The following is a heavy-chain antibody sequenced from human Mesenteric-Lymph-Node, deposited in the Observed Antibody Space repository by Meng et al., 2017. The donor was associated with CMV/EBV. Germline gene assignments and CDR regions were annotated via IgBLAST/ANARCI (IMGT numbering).Heavy chain of an antibody. J-gene: IGHJ6*02. CDR3: ARGGLSSYYYYGMDV. V-gene: IGHV3-20*04. CDR2: INWNGGST. CDR1: GFTFDDYG. D-gene: IGHD3-16*02. Sequence: GGSLRLSCAASGFTFDDYGMSWVRQAPGKGLEWVSGINWNGGSTGYADSVKGRFTIPRDNAKNSLYLQMNSLRAEDTALYYCARGGLSSYYYYGMDVWGQGTTVTVSS.